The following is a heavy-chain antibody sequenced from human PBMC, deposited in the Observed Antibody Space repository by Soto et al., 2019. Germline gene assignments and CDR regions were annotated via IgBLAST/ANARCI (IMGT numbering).Heavy chain of an antibody. D-gene: IGHD3-10*01. CDR1: GFTFSSYG. CDR3: ARDHPYYYGSGTTIYYYYGMDV. CDR2: IWYDGSNK. Sequence: QVQLVESGGGVVQPGRSLRLSCAASGFTFSSYGMHWVRQAPGKGLEWVAVIWYDGSNKYYADSVKGRFTISRDNSKNTLYLQMNSLRAEDTAVYYCARDHPYYYGSGTTIYYYYGMDVWGQGTTVTV. J-gene: IGHJ6*02. V-gene: IGHV3-33*01.